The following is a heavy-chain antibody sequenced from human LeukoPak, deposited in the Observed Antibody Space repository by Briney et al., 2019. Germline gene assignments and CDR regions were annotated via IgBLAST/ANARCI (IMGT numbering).Heavy chain of an antibody. CDR3: AKNGGPHGMDV. V-gene: IGHV3-7*02. Sequence: GGSLRLSCAASGFTFSSIWMSWVRQAPGKGLEWVANIKHDGSETNYEAKNSLHLQMTSLRVEDTAVYYCAKNGGPHGMDVWGLGTTVTV. D-gene: IGHD3-16*01. CDR2: IKHDGSET. CDR1: GFTFSSIW. J-gene: IGHJ6*02.